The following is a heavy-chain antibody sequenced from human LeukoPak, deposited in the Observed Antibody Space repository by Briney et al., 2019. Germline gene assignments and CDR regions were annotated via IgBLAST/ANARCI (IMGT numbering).Heavy chain of an antibody. CDR1: GFTFDDYA. Sequence: GGSLRLSCAASGFTFDDYAMHWVRQAPGKGLEWVSGISWNSGSIGYADSVKGRFTISRDNAKNSLYLQMNSLRAEDTALYYCAKVSGPGSYSSYYFDYWGQGTLVTVSS. CDR3: AKVSGPGSYSSYYFDY. D-gene: IGHD3-10*01. CDR2: ISWNSGSI. V-gene: IGHV3-9*01. J-gene: IGHJ4*02.